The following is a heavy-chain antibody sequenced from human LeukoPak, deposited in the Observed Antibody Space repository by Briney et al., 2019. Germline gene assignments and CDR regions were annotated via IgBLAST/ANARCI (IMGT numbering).Heavy chain of an antibody. CDR2: IYTSGST. CDR3: AREYSSSSLWFDP. CDR1: GGSISSISSGSYY. V-gene: IGHV4-61*02. D-gene: IGHD6-6*01. J-gene: IGHJ5*02. Sequence: SETLSLTCTVSGGSISSISSGSYYWSWIRQPAGKGLEWIGRIYTSGSTNYNPSLKSRVTISIDMSKNQFSLKLSSVTAADMALYYCAREYSSSSLWFDPWGQGTLVTVSS.